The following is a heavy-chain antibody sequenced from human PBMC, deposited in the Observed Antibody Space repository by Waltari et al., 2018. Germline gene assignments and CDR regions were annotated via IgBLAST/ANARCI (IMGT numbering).Heavy chain of an antibody. Sequence: QVHLVESGGGVVQPGGSLRLSCAASGFTFTSYGIHWVRQAPGRGLEWVDFISFDGSNRYYADSVKGRFTISRDNNENTLYLQMSSLRAEDTAVYYCAKEGNVVVVPAAIVDYWGQGTLVTVSS. CDR1: GFTFTSYG. CDR2: ISFDGSNR. J-gene: IGHJ4*02. CDR3: AKEGNVVVVPAAIVDY. V-gene: IGHV3-30*02. D-gene: IGHD2-2*01.